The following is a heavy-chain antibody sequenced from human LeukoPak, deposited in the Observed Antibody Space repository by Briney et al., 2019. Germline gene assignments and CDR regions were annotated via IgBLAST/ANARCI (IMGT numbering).Heavy chain of an antibody. J-gene: IGHJ4*02. CDR3: ARVSAAAPYYFDY. Sequence: SETLSLTRTVSGCSISSYYWSWIRQPPEKVLESIGYIYYSGSTNYNPSLKSRVTISVDTSKNQFSLKLSSVTAADTAVYYCARVSAAAPYYFDYWGQGTLVTVSS. CDR1: GCSISSYY. V-gene: IGHV4-59*01. CDR2: IYYSGST. D-gene: IGHD6-13*01.